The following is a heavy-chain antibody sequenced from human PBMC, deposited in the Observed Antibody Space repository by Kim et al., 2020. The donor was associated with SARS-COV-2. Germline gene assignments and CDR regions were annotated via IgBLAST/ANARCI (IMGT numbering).Heavy chain of an antibody. Sequence: GGSLRLSCVGSGFALSDYAMHWVRQTPGKGLEWVAPISFDGTNKYYADSMTGRFTISRDNSRNTLYLQVNSLTFEDTAVYYCARVTPCELVTGIPYWGQGTLVTVSS. D-gene: IGHD1-1*01. CDR2: ISFDGTNK. J-gene: IGHJ4*02. CDR3: ARVTPCELVTGIPY. CDR1: GFALSDYA. V-gene: IGHV3-30*04.